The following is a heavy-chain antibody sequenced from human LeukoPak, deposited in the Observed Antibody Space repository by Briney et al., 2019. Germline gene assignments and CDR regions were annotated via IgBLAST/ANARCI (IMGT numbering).Heavy chain of an antibody. Sequence: KSSETLSLTCAVYGGSFSGYYWSWIRQPPGKGLGWIGEINHSGSTNYNPSLKSRVTISVDTSKNQFSLKLSSVTAADTAVYYCAREEAFDIWGQGTMVTVSS. CDR2: INHSGST. V-gene: IGHV4-34*01. CDR1: GGSFSGYY. J-gene: IGHJ3*02. CDR3: AREEAFDI.